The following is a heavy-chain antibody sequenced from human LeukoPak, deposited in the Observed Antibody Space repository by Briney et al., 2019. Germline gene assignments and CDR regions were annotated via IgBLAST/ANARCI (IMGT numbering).Heavy chain of an antibody. CDR1: GYTFTNYD. Sequence: ASVKVSCKASGYTFTNYDINWVRQATGQGLEWMGYMNPNSGNSAYAQKFQGRVTITTDASISTAYMELSGLRSEDTALYYYAREDLDYWGQGTLVTVSS. CDR3: AREDLDY. V-gene: IGHV1-8*01. J-gene: IGHJ4*02. D-gene: IGHD2-15*01. CDR2: MNPNSGNS.